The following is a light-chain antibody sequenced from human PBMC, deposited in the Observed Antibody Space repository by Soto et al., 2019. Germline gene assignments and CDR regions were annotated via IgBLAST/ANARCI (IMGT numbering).Light chain of an antibody. V-gene: IGLV2-14*01. J-gene: IGLJ1*01. CDR1: SSDVCGYNY. CDR2: DVS. CDR3: SSYTSSRTLYV. Sequence: QSVLNPPASVSGSPGQSLTISCPGNSSDVCGYNYVSWYQQHPGKAPKLMIYDVSYRPSGVANRFSGSKSGNTASLTISGLQAEDEADYYCSSYTSSRTLYVFGTGTKVTVL.